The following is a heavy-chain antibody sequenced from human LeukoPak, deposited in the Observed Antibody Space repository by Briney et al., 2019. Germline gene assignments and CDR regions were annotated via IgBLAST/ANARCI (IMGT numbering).Heavy chain of an antibody. CDR3: ARSSVVLMVYAYTWGVGAFDI. CDR2: IYYSGST. J-gene: IGHJ3*02. D-gene: IGHD2-8*01. CDR1: GDSISSSSYY. Sequence: PSETLSLTCTVSGDSISSSSYYWGWIRQPPGKGLEWIGSIYYSGSTYYNPSLKSRVTISVDTSKNQFSLKLSSVTAADTAVYYCARSSVVLMVYAYTWGVGAFDIWGQGTMVTVSS. V-gene: IGHV4-39*07.